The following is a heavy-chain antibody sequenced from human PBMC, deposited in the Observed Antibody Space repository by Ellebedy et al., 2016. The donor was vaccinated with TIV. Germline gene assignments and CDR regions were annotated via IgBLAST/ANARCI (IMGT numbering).Heavy chain of an antibody. J-gene: IGHJ4*02. CDR2: ISSSGGTT. V-gene: IGHV3-64D*06. CDR1: GFTFSSYA. CDR3: VKAYGSGSYHDS. D-gene: IGHD3-10*01. Sequence: GESLKISXSASGFTFSSYAMHWVRQAPGKGLQYVSDISSSGGTTYYADSVKGRFTISRDNSKNTLYLQMSSLRAEDTAVYFCVKAYGSGSYHDSWGQGTLVTVSS.